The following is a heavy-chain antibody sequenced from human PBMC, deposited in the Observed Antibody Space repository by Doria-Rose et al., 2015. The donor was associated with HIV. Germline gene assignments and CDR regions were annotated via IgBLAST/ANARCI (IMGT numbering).Heavy chain of an antibody. J-gene: IGHJ6*03. CDR1: GFSFESYA. D-gene: IGHD3-3*01. CDR2: TSWDSGAK. Sequence: VQLVESGGGLVQPGRSLRLSCVGSGFSFESYAMHWVRLAPGKSLEWVAGTSWDSGAKGNADSVDGRFTISRDNAKKSVYLEMRSLRPEDTAFYYCAKAPIIGPKYYFYMDVWGKGTSVTVSS. CDR3: AKAPIIGPKYYFYMDV. V-gene: IGHV3-9*01.